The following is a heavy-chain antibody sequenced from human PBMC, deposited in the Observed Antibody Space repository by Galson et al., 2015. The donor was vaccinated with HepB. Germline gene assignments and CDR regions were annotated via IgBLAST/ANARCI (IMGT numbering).Heavy chain of an antibody. V-gene: IGHV3-23*01. CDR2: VSGSGGST. J-gene: IGHJ5*02. Sequence: SLRLSCAASGFTFSSYAMSWVRQAPGKGLEWVSTVSGSGGSTYYADSVKGRFTISRDNSKNTLYLQMSSLRAEDTAVYYCAKDASCGSDCYSFAWFDPWGQGTLVTVSS. CDR1: GFTFSSYA. CDR3: AKDASCGSDCYSFAWFDP. D-gene: IGHD2-21*02.